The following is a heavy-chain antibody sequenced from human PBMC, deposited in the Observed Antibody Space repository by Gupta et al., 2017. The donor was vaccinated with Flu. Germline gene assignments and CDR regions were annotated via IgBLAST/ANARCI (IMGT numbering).Heavy chain of an antibody. Sequence: EVQLVDSGGGLAQPGGCLRPSCAASGFTFSSYEMNWVRQAPGKGLEGVSYISSSGSTIYYADAGKGRFTISRDNAKNSLYLQMNSMRAEEKAVYYCARGDSPQVWLRLFRYWCQGPLVTVSS. D-gene: IGHD3-9*01. CDR1: GFTFSSYE. CDR3: ARGDSPQVWLRLFRY. V-gene: IGHV3-48*03. J-gene: IGHJ4*02. CDR2: ISSSGSTI.